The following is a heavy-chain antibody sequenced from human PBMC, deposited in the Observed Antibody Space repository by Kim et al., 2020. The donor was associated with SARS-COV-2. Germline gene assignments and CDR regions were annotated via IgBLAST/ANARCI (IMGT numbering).Heavy chain of an antibody. CDR1: GFTFGDYA. D-gene: IGHD1-26*01. J-gene: IGHJ3*02. CDR2: ISWNSGSI. V-gene: IGHV3-9*01. CDR3: AKSAHHTHPSIVGATWDAFDY. Sequence: GGSLRLSCAASGFTFGDYAMHWVRQAPGKGLEWVSGISWNSGSIGYADSVKGRFTISRDNAKNSLYLQMNSLRAEDTALYYCAKSAHHTHPSIVGATWDAFDYLGPRDNGHRLF.